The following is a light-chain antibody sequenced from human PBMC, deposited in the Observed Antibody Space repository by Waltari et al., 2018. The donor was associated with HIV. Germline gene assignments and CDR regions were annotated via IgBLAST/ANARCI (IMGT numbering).Light chain of an antibody. CDR2: EVS. Sequence: QSALTQPASVSGSPGQSITISCTGTSSDVAGYNYVSWYQQHPGKAPKLIIYEVSNRPSGVSIRFSGSKSGNTASLTISGLQAEDEADYYCSSYTSSTFWVFGGGTKLTVL. CDR3: SSYTSSTFWV. CDR1: SSDVAGYNY. J-gene: IGLJ3*02. V-gene: IGLV2-14*01.